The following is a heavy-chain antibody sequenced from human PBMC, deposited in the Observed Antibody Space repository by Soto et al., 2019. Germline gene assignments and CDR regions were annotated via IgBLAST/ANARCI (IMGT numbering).Heavy chain of an antibody. J-gene: IGHJ2*01. Sequence: QVQLVQSGAEVKKPGSSVKVSCKASGGTFSSYTISWVRQAPGQGLEWMGRIIPILGIANYAQKFQGRVTITADKSTRTAYMELSSLRSEDTAVYYCASQIQASTVTREEWYFDLWGRGTLVTVSS. CDR1: GGTFSSYT. V-gene: IGHV1-69*02. D-gene: IGHD4-17*01. CDR3: ASQIQASTVTREEWYFDL. CDR2: IIPILGIA.